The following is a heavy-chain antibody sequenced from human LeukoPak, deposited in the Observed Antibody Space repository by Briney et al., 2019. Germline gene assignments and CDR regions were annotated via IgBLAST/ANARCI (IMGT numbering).Heavy chain of an antibody. Sequence: SETLSLTCTVSGGSISSGGYYWSWIRQHPGKGLEWIGYIYYSGSTYYNPSLKSRVTISVDTSKNQFSPKLSSVTAADTAVYYCARDRISGYYDSSGYYDHAFDIWGQGTMVTVSS. CDR3: ARDRISGYYDSSGYYDHAFDI. CDR2: IYYSGST. D-gene: IGHD3-22*01. CDR1: GGSISSGGYY. V-gene: IGHV4-31*03. J-gene: IGHJ3*02.